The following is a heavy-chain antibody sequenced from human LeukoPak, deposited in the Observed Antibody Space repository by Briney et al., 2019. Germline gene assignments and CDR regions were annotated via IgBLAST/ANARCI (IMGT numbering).Heavy chain of an antibody. CDR2: ISSSGSTI. J-gene: IGHJ5*02. CDR1: GFTFSSYE. CDR3: AKARTTVTTGNWFDP. V-gene: IGHV3-48*03. D-gene: IGHD4-17*01. Sequence: PGGSLRLSCAASGFTFSSYEMTWVRQAPGKGLEWVSYISSSGSTIYYADSVKGRFTISRDNAKNSLYLQMNSLRAEDTAVYYCAKARTTVTTGNWFDPWGQGTLVTVSS.